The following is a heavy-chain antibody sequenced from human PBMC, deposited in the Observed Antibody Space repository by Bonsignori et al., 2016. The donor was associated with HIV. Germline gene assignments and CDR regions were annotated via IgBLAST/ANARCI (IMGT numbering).Heavy chain of an antibody. J-gene: IGHJ1*01. CDR2: INPNSGGT. D-gene: IGHD6-13*01. V-gene: IGHV1-2*02. CDR3: ARGKGQQLVLKYFQH. Sequence: WVRQAPGQGLEWMGWINPNSGGTNYAQKFQGRVTMTRDTSISTAYMELSRLRSDDTAVYYCARGKGQQLVLKYFQHWGQGTLVTVSS.